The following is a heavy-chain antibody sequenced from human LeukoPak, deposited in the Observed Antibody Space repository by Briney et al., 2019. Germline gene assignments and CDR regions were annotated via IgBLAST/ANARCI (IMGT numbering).Heavy chain of an antibody. CDR1: GGSFSGYY. CDR3: ARRRLTHHAFDI. D-gene: IGHD1-14*01. CDR2: INHSGST. J-gene: IGHJ3*02. Sequence: PSETLSLTCAVYGGSFSGYYWSWIRQPPGKGLEWIGEINHSGSTNYNPSLKSRVTISVDTSKNQFSLKLSSVTAADTAVCYCARRRLTHHAFDIWGQGTMVTVSS. V-gene: IGHV4-34*01.